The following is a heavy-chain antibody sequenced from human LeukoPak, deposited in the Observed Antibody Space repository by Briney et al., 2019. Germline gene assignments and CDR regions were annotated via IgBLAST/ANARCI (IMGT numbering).Heavy chain of an antibody. Sequence: PGGSLRLSCAASGFTLSNGWMSWVRQAPGKGLEWVGRIKTETDGGTTDYAAPVKGRFTISRDDSKNTLYLQMNSLKIEDTAVYYCQYAFDIWGQGTMVTVSS. V-gene: IGHV3-15*01. CDR1: GFTLSNGW. CDR2: IKTETDGGTT. J-gene: IGHJ3*02. CDR3: QYAFDI.